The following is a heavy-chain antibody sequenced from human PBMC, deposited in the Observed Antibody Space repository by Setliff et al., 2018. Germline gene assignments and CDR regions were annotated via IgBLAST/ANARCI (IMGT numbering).Heavy chain of an antibody. CDR2: INYSGIT. J-gene: IGHJ3*02. CDR1: GDSISSSSYY. D-gene: IGHD2-15*01. Sequence: SETLSLTCSVSGDSISSSSYYWGWIRQPPGKGLEWIGSINYSGITYYSPSLKSRVIVSVDTSKNQFSLKLSSVTAADTAVYYCARLPGYCNGGNCYGYYTFDIWGQGTRVTVSS. CDR3: ARLPGYCNGGNCYGYYTFDI. V-gene: IGHV4-39*01.